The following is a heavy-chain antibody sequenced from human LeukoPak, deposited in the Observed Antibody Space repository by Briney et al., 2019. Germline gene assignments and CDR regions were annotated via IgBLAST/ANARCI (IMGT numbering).Heavy chain of an antibody. CDR1: GGSISSSDW. V-gene: IGHV4-4*02. CDR3: ARTYYFASGSYYDEWGFDF. J-gene: IGHJ4*02. Sequence: PSGTLSLTCAVSGGSISSSDWWSWVRPPPGKGLEWIGYIDYIGSANYNPSLKSRVTISRDTSKNQFSLRLTSVTAADMAVYYCARTYYFASGSYYDEWGFDFWGQGTLVTVSS. CDR2: IDYIGSA. D-gene: IGHD3-10*01.